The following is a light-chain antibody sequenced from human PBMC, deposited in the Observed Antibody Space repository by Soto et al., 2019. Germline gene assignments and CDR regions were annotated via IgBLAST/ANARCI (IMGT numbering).Light chain of an antibody. CDR2: AVS. V-gene: IGLV2-14*03. J-gene: IGLJ1*01. Sequence: QSALTQPTSVTGSTGQSITISCTGTSSDVGNYDYVSWYQQYPGKAPKLMIYAVSRRPSGVSNRFSGSKSGNTASLTISGLQAEDEADYYCTSYTPSSTYVFGTGTKVTV. CDR3: TSYTPSSTYV. CDR1: SSDVGNYDY.